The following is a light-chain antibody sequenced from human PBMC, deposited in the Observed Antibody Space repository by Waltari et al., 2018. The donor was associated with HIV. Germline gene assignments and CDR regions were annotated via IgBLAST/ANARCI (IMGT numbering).Light chain of an antibody. CDR3: QQYGSSPYT. J-gene: IGKJ2*01. Sequence: EIVLTQSPGTLSLSPGERATLSCRASHSVISSYLAWYQQKPGQAPRLLIYGASSRATSIPDRFSGSGSGTDFTLTSSRLEPEDFAVYYWQQYGSSPYTFGQGTKLEIK. CDR1: HSVISSY. V-gene: IGKV3-20*01. CDR2: GAS.